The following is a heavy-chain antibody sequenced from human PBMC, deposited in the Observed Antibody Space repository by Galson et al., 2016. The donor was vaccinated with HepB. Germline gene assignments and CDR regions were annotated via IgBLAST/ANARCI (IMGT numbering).Heavy chain of an antibody. CDR2: IDWNGGDI. V-gene: IGHV3-9*01. J-gene: IGHJ4*02. Sequence: SLRLSCAASGFTFDDSAMHWVRQAPGKGLVWVSGIDWNGGDIGYADSVKGRFTISRDNPMNSLYLQMNNLRTEDTAFYYCAKGTGSFIPYYLDHWGQGILVTVSS. CDR3: AKGTGSFIPYYLDH. D-gene: IGHD3-10*01. CDR1: GFTFDDSA.